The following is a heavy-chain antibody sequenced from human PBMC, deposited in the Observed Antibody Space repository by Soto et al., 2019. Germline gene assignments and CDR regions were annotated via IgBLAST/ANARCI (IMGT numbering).Heavy chain of an antibody. CDR2: INSDGSRT. V-gene: IGHV3-74*01. J-gene: IGHJ4*02. CDR1: GFTFSNYW. CDR3: AKDRGRVGATPDY. D-gene: IGHD1-26*01. Sequence: EVQLAESGGGLVQPGGSLRLSCAASGFTFSNYWMHWVRQGPGKGLVWVSRINSDGSRTTYADSVKGRFTISRDNSKNTLYLQMNSLRAEDTAVYYCAKDRGRVGATPDYWGQGTLVTVSS.